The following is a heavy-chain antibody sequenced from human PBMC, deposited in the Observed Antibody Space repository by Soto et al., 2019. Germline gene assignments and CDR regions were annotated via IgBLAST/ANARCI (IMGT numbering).Heavy chain of an antibody. D-gene: IGHD2-15*01. J-gene: IGHJ1*01. CDR2: ISSSSSYT. V-gene: IGHV3-11*06. CDR3: AGGPRGNPAPDLHP. CDR1: GFTFDNYA. Sequence: RLSCAVSGFTFDNYAMSWVRQPPGKGLEWVSYISSSSSYTNYADSVKGRFTISRDNAKNSPYLQMNSLRAEDTAVYYCAGGPRGNPAPDLHPWGQGALVAVS.